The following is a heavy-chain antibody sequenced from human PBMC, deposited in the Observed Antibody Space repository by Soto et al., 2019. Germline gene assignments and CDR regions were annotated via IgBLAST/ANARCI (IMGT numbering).Heavy chain of an antibody. D-gene: IGHD3-9*01. V-gene: IGHV1-18*01. CDR3: ARVGYDILTARKKYYYYYYMDV. CDR2: ISAYNGNT. Sequence: GASVKVSCKASGYTFTSYGISWVRQAPGQGLEWMGWISAYNGNTNYAQKLQGRVTMTTDTSTSTAYMELRSLRSDDTAVYYCARVGYDILTARKKYYYYYYMDVWGKGTTVTVSS. J-gene: IGHJ6*03. CDR1: GYTFTSYG.